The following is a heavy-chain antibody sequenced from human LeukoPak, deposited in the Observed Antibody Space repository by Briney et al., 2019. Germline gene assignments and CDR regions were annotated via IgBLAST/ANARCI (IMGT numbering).Heavy chain of an antibody. V-gene: IGHV4-59*04. CDR1: SGSISGYY. D-gene: IGHD3-9*01. Sequence: PSETLSLTCTVSSGSISGYYWTWIRQPPGKGLERIGYIYYSGNTYYNPSLKSRVTISVDTSKNQFSLKLSSVTAADTAVYYCAGDVLRYFDWLRALDAFDIWGQGTMVTVSS. CDR3: AGDVLRYFDWLRALDAFDI. J-gene: IGHJ3*02. CDR2: IYYSGNT.